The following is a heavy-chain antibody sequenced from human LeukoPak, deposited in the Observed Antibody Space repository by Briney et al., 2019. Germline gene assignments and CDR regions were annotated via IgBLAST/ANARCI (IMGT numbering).Heavy chain of an antibody. D-gene: IGHD1-26*01. V-gene: IGHV3-23*01. CDR1: GFTFSSYA. CDR2: VNESGGRT. Sequence: PGGSLRLSRAASGFTFSSYAMGWVRQAPGKGLEWVSTVNESGGRTYYADSVKGRFTMSRDNSKNTLYLQMNSLRVEDTAIYYCAKEGRPNSGGGFFDYWGQGTRVTVSS. CDR3: AKEGRPNSGGGFFDY. J-gene: IGHJ4*02.